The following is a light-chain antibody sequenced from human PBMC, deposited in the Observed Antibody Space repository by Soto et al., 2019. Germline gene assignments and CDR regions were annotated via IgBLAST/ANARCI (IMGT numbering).Light chain of an antibody. V-gene: IGKV1-9*01. Sequence: IQLTQSPSSLSASGGDRVTITCRASQGIGSNLAWYLQKPGEAPKLLVYGASTLQGGVPSRFSGCGSGTLCTLTITSLQPEDFATYFCQQSNSYPRTFGGGTKVEIK. J-gene: IGKJ4*01. CDR3: QQSNSYPRT. CDR2: GAS. CDR1: QGIGSN.